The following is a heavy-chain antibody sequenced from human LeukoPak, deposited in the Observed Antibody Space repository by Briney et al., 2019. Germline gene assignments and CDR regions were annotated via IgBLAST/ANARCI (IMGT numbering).Heavy chain of an antibody. J-gene: IGHJ5*02. Sequence: ASETLSLTCTVSGGSISSGGYYWSWIRQHPGKGLEWIGYIFYSGSTYYTPSLKSRVTMSVDTSKNQFSLKLSSVTAADTAVYYCARDHQQLVHWFDPWGQGTLVTVSS. V-gene: IGHV4-31*03. CDR1: GGSISSGGYY. CDR2: IFYSGST. D-gene: IGHD6-13*01. CDR3: ARDHQQLVHWFDP.